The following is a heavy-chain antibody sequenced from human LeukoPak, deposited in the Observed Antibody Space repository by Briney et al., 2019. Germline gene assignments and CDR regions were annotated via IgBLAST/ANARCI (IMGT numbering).Heavy chain of an antibody. J-gene: IGHJ6*03. V-gene: IGHV1-46*01. D-gene: IGHD3-22*01. CDR1: GYTFTGYY. Sequence: ASVKVSCKASGYTFTGYYFRWVRQAPGQGLEWMGIINPSGGSTSYAQKFQGRVTMTRDMSTSTVYMELSSLRSEDTAVYYCAREYYYDSSGSNPLDYYYYMDVWGKGTTVTVSS. CDR2: INPSGGST. CDR3: AREYYYDSSGSNPLDYYYYMDV.